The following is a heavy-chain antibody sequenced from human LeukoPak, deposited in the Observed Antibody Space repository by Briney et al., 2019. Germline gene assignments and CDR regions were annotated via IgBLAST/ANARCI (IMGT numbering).Heavy chain of an antibody. CDR3: ARDSPPQYASSSAGFDY. CDR2: IYYRGNT. J-gene: IGHJ4*02. D-gene: IGHD6-6*01. Sequence: PSETLSLTCTVSGDSIRSYYWSWIRQPPGKGLEWIGYIYYRGNTNYNPSLKSRVVISIDTSKNQFSLKLSSVTAADTAVYFCARDSPPQYASSSAGFDYWGQGPLVTVSS. V-gene: IGHV4-59*01. CDR1: GDSIRSYY.